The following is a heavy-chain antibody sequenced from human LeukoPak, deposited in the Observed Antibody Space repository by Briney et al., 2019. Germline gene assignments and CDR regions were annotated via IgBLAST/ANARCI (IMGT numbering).Heavy chain of an antibody. CDR1: GFTFSNYV. D-gene: IGHD2-21*02. V-gene: IGHV3-30*18. CDR3: VKDLNCGGDCYSAAGH. J-gene: IGHJ4*02. Sequence: PGGSLRLSCAASGFTFSNYVIHRVRQAPGKGLEWVAVISYDGSNKYYVDSVKGRFTISRDNSKNTLYLQMNSLRAEDTAVYYCVKDLNCGGDCYSAAGHWGQGILVTVSS. CDR2: ISYDGSNK.